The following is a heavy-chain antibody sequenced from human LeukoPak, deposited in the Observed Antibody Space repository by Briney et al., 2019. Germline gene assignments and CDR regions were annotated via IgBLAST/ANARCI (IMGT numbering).Heavy chain of an antibody. CDR2: IYHSGST. CDR3: ARSGLPGYYYYMDV. V-gene: IGHV4-38-2*02. CDR1: GYSISSGYY. Sequence: PSETLSLTCTVSGYSISSGYYWGWIRQPPGKGLEWIGSIYHSGSTYYNPSLKSRVTISVDTSKNQFSLKLSSVTAADTAVYYRARSGLPGYYYYMDVWGKGTTVTVSS. J-gene: IGHJ6*03. D-gene: IGHD2-2*01.